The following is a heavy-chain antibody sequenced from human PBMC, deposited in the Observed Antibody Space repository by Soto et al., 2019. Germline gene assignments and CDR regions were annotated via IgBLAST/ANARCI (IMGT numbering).Heavy chain of an antibody. Sequence: SETLSLTCAVYGGSFSGYYWSWIRQPPGKGLEWIGEINHSGSTNYNPSLKSRVTISVDTPKNQFSLKLSSVTAADTAVYYCAREDLRGYSYGTWGQGTLVTVSS. CDR3: AREDLRGYSYGT. CDR1: GGSFSGYY. CDR2: INHSGST. D-gene: IGHD5-18*01. J-gene: IGHJ4*02. V-gene: IGHV4-34*01.